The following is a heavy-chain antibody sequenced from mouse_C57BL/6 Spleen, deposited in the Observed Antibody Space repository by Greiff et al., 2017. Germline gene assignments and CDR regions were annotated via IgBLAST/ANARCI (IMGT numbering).Heavy chain of an antibody. CDR3: ARRSDGSGYLYYLDY. Sequence: QVQLQQSGAELVKPGASVKLSCKASGYTFTSYWMHWVQQRPGQGLEWIGMIHPNSGSTTYNENVTIKATLTVAKSSSPAYMQLSSLASEDSAVYYCARRSDGSGYLYYLDYWGQGTTLTVSS. CDR1: GYTFTSYW. CDR2: IHPNSGST. V-gene: IGHV1-64*01. D-gene: IGHD3-2*02. J-gene: IGHJ2*01.